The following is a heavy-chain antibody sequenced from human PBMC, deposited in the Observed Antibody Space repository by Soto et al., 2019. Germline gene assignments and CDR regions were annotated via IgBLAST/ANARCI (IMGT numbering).Heavy chain of an antibody. J-gene: IGHJ3*02. D-gene: IGHD3-22*01. CDR1: GGSISSGGYY. V-gene: IGHV4-31*03. CDR3: AREFVDYDSSGPDAFDI. Sequence: QVQLQESGPGLVKPSQTLSLTCTVSGGSISSGGYYWSWIRQHPGKGLEWIGYIYYSGSTYYNPSIKSRVTISVDTSKNQFSLKLSSVTAADTAVYYCAREFVDYDSSGPDAFDIWGQGTMVTVCS. CDR2: IYYSGST.